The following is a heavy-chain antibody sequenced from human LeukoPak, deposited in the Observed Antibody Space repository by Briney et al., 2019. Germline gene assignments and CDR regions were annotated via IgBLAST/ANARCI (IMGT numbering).Heavy chain of an antibody. D-gene: IGHD3-16*02. CDR1: VFTFSSYA. V-gene: IGHV3-23*01. Sequence: PGGSLRLSCAASVFTFSSYAMSWVRQAPGKGLEWVSAISGSAGSTYYADSVKGRFTISRDNSKNTLYLQMNSLRAEDTAVYYCAKVPPDRIGRDYWGQGTLVTVSS. CDR2: ISGSAGST. CDR3: AKVPPDRIGRDY. J-gene: IGHJ4*02.